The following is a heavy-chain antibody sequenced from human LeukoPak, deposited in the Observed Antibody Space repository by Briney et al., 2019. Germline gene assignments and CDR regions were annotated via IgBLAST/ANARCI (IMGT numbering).Heavy chain of an antibody. CDR1: GFTFSDHY. J-gene: IGHJ4*02. D-gene: IGHD1-14*01. V-gene: IGHV3-72*01. CDR3: GRVYKNTWSGSYLDH. CDR2: TRNKANSYTT. Sequence: GGSLRLSCAASGFTFSDHYMDWVRQAPGKGLEWVGRTRNKANSYTTEYAASVKGRFTISRDDSKNSLFLQMHSLKTDDTAVYYCGRVYKNTWSGSYLDHWGQGTLVTVSS.